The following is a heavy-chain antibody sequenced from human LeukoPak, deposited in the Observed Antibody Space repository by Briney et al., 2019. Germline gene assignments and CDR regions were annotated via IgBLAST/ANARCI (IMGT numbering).Heavy chain of an antibody. CDR2: IYYSGST. CDR3: ARHARAANIATAGTSMLNWFDP. D-gene: IGHD6-13*01. V-gene: IGHV4-59*08. CDR1: GYSISSSYY. J-gene: IGHJ5*02. Sequence: SETLSLTCTVSGYSISSSYYWSWIRQPPGKGLEWIGYIYYSGSTNYSPSLKSRVSISVDSSKSQFSLKLSSVTAADTAVYYCARHARAANIATAGTSMLNWFDPWGQGTQVTVSS.